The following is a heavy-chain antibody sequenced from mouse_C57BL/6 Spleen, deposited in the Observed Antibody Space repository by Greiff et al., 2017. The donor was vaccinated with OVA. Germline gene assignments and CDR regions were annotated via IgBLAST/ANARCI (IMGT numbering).Heavy chain of an antibody. CDR1: GFSINSDCY. Sequence: EVQLVESGPSLVRPSQTLSLTCTVTGFSINSDCYWIWIRQFPGNKLEYIGYTFYSGITYYNPSLESRTYITRDTSKNQFSLKLSSVTTEDTATYYCARDFYYGNFYAMDYWGQGTSVTVSS. V-gene: IGHV3-3*01. CDR2: TFYSGIT. CDR3: ARDFYYGNFYAMDY. J-gene: IGHJ4*01. D-gene: IGHD2-1*01.